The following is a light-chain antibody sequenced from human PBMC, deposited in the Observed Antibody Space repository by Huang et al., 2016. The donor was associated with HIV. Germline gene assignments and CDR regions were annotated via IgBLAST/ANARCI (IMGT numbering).Light chain of an antibody. V-gene: IGKV1-27*01. CDR2: GAS. CDR3: QRYDRAPRA. J-gene: IGKJ1*01. Sequence: DIQMTQSPSSLSASPGVRVTLSCRANQDIGNFLAWYQHKPGGVPRLLIYGASTLQSGVPPRVSGRGSGTDFTLTITSFQPDDVATYYCQRYDRAPRAFGQGTKVEI. CDR1: QDIGNF.